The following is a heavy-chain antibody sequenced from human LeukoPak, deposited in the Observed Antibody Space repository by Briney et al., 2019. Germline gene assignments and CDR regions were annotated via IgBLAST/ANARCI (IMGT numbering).Heavy chain of an antibody. CDR1: GFTFSTYG. D-gene: IGHD5-12*01. CDR3: ARGYSGFGY. CDR2: ISGSGGST. J-gene: IGHJ4*02. V-gene: IGHV3-23*01. Sequence: GGSLRLSCVASGFTFSTYGMSWVRQAPGKGLEWVSVISGSGGSTFYADSVKGRFTMSRDKSKNTLHLQMNTLRAEDTAVYYCARGYSGFGYWGQGTLLTVSS.